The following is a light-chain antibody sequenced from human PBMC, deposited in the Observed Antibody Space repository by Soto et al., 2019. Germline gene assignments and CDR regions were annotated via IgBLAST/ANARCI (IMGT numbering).Light chain of an antibody. CDR2: GAS. CDR3: QHYGTSAL. Sequence: EIVLTQSPGTLSLSPGERATLSCRASESVSTSYLAWYQQKPGQAPRLLIYGASGGATGIPDRFSVSASGTDFPLTISRLEPEDFAVYYCQHYGTSALFGPGTKVDIK. V-gene: IGKV3-20*01. CDR1: ESVSTSY. J-gene: IGKJ3*01.